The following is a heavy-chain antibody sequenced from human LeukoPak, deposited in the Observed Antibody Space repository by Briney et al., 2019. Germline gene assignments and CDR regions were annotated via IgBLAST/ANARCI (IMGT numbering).Heavy chain of an antibody. V-gene: IGHV3-30*03. CDR2: ISYDGSDK. J-gene: IGHJ3*02. CDR1: GFTFSDYG. D-gene: IGHD3-22*01. CDR3: ARDRGDSRLFDAFDI. Sequence: PGGSLRLSCAASGFTFSDYGMHWVRQAPGKGLEWVALISYDGSDKYYADSVKGRFTISRDNSKNTLYLQMNSLRTEDTAVYYCARDRGDSRLFDAFDIWGQGTMVTVSS.